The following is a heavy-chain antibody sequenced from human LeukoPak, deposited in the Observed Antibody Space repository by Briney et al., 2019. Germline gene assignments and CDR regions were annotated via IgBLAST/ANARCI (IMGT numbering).Heavy chain of an antibody. J-gene: IGHJ6*02. CDR2: TYYRSKWFH. V-gene: IGHV6-1*01. CDR1: GDRVSSNRAA. CDR3: ARVIVNSYYNYYDIDV. Sequence: SQTLSLTCASSGDRVSSNRAAWTWIRQSPSRGLEWLGRTYYRSKWFHDYALSVKSRVTINPDTSKNQFSLRLCSVTHEDTAVYNCARVIVNSYYNYYDIDVWGPGTTVTVSS. D-gene: IGHD3-16*02.